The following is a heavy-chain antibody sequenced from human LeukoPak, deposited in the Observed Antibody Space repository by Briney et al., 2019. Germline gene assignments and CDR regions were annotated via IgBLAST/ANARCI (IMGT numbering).Heavy chain of an antibody. D-gene: IGHD3-10*01. Sequence: SETLSLTCAVYGGSFSGYYWSWLRQPPGKGLEWVGEINHSGSTNYKPSLKSRVIISVDTSKNQFSLKLSSVTAADTAVYYCARGGKLLWFGEGRDAFDVWGQGTMVTVSS. CDR2: INHSGST. CDR1: GGSFSGYY. V-gene: IGHV4-34*01. J-gene: IGHJ3*01. CDR3: ARGGKLLWFGEGRDAFDV.